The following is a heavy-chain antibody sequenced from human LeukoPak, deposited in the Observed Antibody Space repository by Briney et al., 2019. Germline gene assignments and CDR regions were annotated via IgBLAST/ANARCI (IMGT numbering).Heavy chain of an antibody. V-gene: IGHV4-31*03. D-gene: IGHD5-18*01. CDR1: GGSISSGGYY. Sequence: SETLSLTCTVSGGSISSGGYYWSWIRQHPGKGLGWIGCIYYSGSTYYNPSLKSRVTISVDTSKNQFSLKLSSVTAADTAVYYCARDSGDTAMVTLDYWGQGTLVTVSS. CDR3: ARDSGDTAMVTLDY. J-gene: IGHJ4*02. CDR2: IYYSGST.